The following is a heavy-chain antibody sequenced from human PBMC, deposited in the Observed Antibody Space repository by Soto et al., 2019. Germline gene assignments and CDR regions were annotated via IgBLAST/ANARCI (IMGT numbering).Heavy chain of an antibody. CDR1: GYTFTGYY. J-gene: IGHJ6*02. CDR2: INPNSGGT. CDR3: ARDRVAALGYYYYYGMDV. V-gene: IGHV1-2*02. Sequence: ASVKVSCKASGYTFTGYYMHWVRQAPGQGLEWMGWINPNSGGTNYAQKFQGRVTMTRDTSISTAYMELSRLRSDDTAVYYCARDRVAALGYYYYYGMDVWGQGTTVTVLL. D-gene: IGHD6-13*01.